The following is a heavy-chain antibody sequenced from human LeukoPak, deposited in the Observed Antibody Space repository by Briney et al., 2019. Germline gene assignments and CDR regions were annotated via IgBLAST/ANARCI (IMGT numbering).Heavy chain of an antibody. D-gene: IGHD5-12*01. V-gene: IGHV1-18*01. CDR3: ARAKTRGGYDYPPLV. CDR2: ISAYNGNT. CDR1: GYTFTSYG. Sequence: GASVKVSCKASGYTFTSYGISWVRQAPGQGLEWMGWISAYNGNTNYAQKLQGRVTMTTETSTSTAYMELRSLRSDDTAVYYCARAKTRGGYDYPPLVWGQGTLVTVSS. J-gene: IGHJ4*02.